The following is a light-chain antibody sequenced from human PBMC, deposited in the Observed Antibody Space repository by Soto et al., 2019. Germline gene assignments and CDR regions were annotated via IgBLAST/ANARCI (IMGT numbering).Light chain of an antibody. CDR2: GAS. CDR3: QQYNQWPRT. CDR1: RTVSSN. V-gene: IGKV3-15*01. J-gene: IGKJ1*01. Sequence: EIVMTQSPATLSVSPGERATLSCRASRTVSSNLAWYQQKPGQAPRLLIHGASTRATGFPARFSGSGSGTEFALTISSLQSEDFAVYYCQQYNQWPRTFGQGTKVDIK.